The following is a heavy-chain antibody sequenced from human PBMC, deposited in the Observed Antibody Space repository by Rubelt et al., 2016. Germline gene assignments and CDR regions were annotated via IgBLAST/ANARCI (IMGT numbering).Heavy chain of an antibody. CDR3: SRLMGYSTIDY. Sequence: EVQLVQSGAEVKKPGESLKISCKGSGYRFTNYWIGWVRQMPGKGLEWMGIIHPGDSATRYSPSCQGQGTISADKSINTAYLQWSSLKASDTAIYYCSRLMGYSTIDYWGQGTLVTVSS. V-gene: IGHV5-51*01. CDR1: GYRFTNYW. J-gene: IGHJ4*02. CDR2: IHPGDSAT. D-gene: IGHD5-12*01.